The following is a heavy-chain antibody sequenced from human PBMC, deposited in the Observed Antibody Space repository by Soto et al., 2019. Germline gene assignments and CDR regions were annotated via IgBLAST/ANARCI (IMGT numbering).Heavy chain of an antibody. CDR2: IDGRGTGT. V-gene: IGHV3-23*01. CDR1: KFTFSDYA. D-gene: IGHD6-6*01. CDR3: AKHPVRAAPPVTWFEP. Sequence: PGGSLRLSCAASKFTFSDYAMSWVRQAPGKGLEWIATIDGRGTGTYYAGSVKGRFTISRDNSRNTVDLQMESLRGDDTGMYYCAKHPVRAAPPVTWFEPWGQGTLVTVSS. J-gene: IGHJ5*02.